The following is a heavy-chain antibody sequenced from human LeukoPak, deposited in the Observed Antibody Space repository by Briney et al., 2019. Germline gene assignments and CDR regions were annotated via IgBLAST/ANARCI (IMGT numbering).Heavy chain of an antibody. J-gene: IGHJ4*02. V-gene: IGHV3-7*01. CDR3: ERGPFVVISAPDY. D-gene: IGHD2-21*01. Sequence: PGGSLRLSCAASGFSISTFWMSWVRQAPGKGLEWVANVKQDGGEKYYVDSVKGRFTISRDNAKNSLYLQMSSLRAEDTAVYYCERGPFVVISAPDYWGQGTLVTVSS. CDR1: GFSISTFW. CDR2: VKQDGGEK.